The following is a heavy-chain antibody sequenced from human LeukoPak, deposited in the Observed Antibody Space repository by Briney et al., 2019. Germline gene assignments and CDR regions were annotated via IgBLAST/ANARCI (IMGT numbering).Heavy chain of an antibody. J-gene: IGHJ4*02. D-gene: IGHD6-19*01. CDR2: INTNTGNP. V-gene: IGHV7-4-1*02. CDR3: ARFSSGWYGAFDY. Sequence: GLINTNTGNPTYAQGFTGRFVFSFDTSVSTAYLQISSLKAEDTAVYYCARFSSGWYGAFDYWGQGTLVTVSS.